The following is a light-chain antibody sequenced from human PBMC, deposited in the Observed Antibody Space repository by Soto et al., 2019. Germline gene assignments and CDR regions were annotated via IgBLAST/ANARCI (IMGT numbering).Light chain of an antibody. CDR2: DVT. J-gene: IGLJ2*01. CDR3: SSYHPSSTDGV. Sequence: QSALTQPASVSGSPGQSIAISCTGTSSDVGSYDYVSWYQQHPGKAPKLLIYDVTSRPSGVSDRFSGSKSGNTASLTISGLLSEDEAPYYCSSYHPSSTDGVFGGGTKLTVL. CDR1: SSDVGSYDY. V-gene: IGLV2-14*01.